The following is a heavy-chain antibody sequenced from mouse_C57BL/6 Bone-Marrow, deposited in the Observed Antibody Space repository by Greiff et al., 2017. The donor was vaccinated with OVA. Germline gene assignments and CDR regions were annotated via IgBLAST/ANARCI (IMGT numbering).Heavy chain of an antibody. Sequence: QVQLQQPGAELVKPGASVKLSCTASGYTFTSYCMHWVKQRPGRGLEWIGSIDPNSGGTKYNEKLKGKATLTVDKPASTAYMQLSSLTSEDSAVCDCARGADYPFDYWGQGTTLTVSS. D-gene: IGHD2-4*01. V-gene: IGHV1-72*01. J-gene: IGHJ2*01. CDR1: GYTFTSYC. CDR3: ARGADYPFDY. CDR2: IDPNSGGT.